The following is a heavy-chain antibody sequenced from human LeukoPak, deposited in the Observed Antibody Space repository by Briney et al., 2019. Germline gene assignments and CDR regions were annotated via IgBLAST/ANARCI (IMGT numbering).Heavy chain of an antibody. CDR3: ARGPGGYCSGGSCYPTGY. CDR2: ISSSSSYI. V-gene: IGHV3-21*01. J-gene: IGHJ4*02. D-gene: IGHD2-15*01. Sequence: GGSQRLSCAASGFTFSSYSMNWVRQAPGKGLEWVSSISSSSSYIYYADSVKGRFTISRDNAKNSLYLQMNSLRAEDTAVYYCARGPGGYCSGGSCYPTGYWGQGTLVTVSS. CDR1: GFTFSSYS.